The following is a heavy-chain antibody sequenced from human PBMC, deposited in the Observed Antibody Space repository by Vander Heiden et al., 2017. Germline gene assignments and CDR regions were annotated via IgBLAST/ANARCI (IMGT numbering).Heavy chain of an antibody. CDR1: GGSISSSTYY. J-gene: IGHJ5*02. Sequence: QLQPQESGPGLVKPSETLSLTCTVSGGSISSSTYYWGGIRQPQGKGLAWIGSIYYSGSTYYNPSLKSRVTISVDTSKNQFSLKLSSVTAADTAVYYCARPLGSSGYVLNWFDPWGQGTLVTVSS. CDR2: IYYSGST. CDR3: ARPLGSSGYVLNWFDP. D-gene: IGHD3-22*01. V-gene: IGHV4-39*01.